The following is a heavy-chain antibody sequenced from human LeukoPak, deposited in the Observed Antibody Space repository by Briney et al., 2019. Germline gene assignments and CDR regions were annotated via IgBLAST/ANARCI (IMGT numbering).Heavy chain of an antibody. CDR2: ISSSGSTI. D-gene: IGHD3-16*01. Sequence: GGSLRLSCAASGFTFSSYEMNWVRQAPGKGLEWVSYISSSGSTIYYADSVKGRFTISRDNAKNSLYLQMNSLRSEDTAVYYCARDNDARDPPHFDYWGQGTLVTVSS. J-gene: IGHJ4*02. V-gene: IGHV3-48*03. CDR3: ARDNDARDPPHFDY. CDR1: GFTFSSYE.